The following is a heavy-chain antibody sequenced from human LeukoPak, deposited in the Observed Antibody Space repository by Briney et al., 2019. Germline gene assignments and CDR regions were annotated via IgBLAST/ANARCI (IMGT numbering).Heavy chain of an antibody. V-gene: IGHV3-23*01. D-gene: IGHD2-2*01. Sequence: GGSLRLSCSTSGFTFKNFALSWLRQAPGKGLEWVATIPYRAGKSYYADSVQGRFSISRDGSAKTVYLHLNSLRAGDTAIYYCAKVYCSSPRCFLPFDYWGQGTLVTVSS. CDR2: IPYRAGKS. CDR3: AKVYCSSPRCFLPFDY. J-gene: IGHJ4*02. CDR1: GFTFKNFA.